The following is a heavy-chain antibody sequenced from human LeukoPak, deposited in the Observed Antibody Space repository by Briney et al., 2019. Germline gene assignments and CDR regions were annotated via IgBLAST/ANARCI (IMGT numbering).Heavy chain of an antibody. CDR3: ARDFDDGSGHYYFDY. J-gene: IGHJ4*02. CDR1: GGTFSSYA. D-gene: IGHD3-10*01. CDR2: IIPIFGTA. Sequence: SSVKVSCKASGGTFSSYAISWVRQAPGQGLEWMGGIIPIFGTANYAQKFQGRVTITTDESTSTAYMELSSLRSEDTAVYYCARDFDDGSGHYYFDYWGQGTLVTVSS. V-gene: IGHV1-69*05.